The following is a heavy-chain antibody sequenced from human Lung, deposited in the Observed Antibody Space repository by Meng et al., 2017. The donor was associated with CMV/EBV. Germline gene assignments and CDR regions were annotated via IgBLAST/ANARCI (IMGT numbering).Heavy chain of an antibody. CDR3: AKGKWGGYYYYYGMDV. D-gene: IGHD1-26*01. J-gene: IGHJ6*02. V-gene: IGHV3-23*03. CDR2: IYSGDDST. CDR1: AFTFSTFA. Sequence: GESLKISCAASAFTFSTFAMSWVRQAPGKWLQWVSVIYSGDDSTYYADSVKGRFTISRDNSKNMMYLQMNSLRAEDSAVYFCAKGKWGGYYYYYGMDVWGRGNXVTVSS.